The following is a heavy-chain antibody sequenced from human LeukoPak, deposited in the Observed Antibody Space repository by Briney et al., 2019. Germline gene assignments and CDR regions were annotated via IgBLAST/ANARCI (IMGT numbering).Heavy chain of an antibody. Sequence: GGSLRLSCAASGFTFSSYGMHWVRQAPGKGLEWVAVISYDGSNRYYADSVKGRFTISRDNSKNTLYLQMNSLRAEDTAVYYCAKDRGVGTETFDYWGQGTLVTVSS. CDR2: ISYDGSNR. V-gene: IGHV3-30*18. D-gene: IGHD2-21*02. J-gene: IGHJ4*02. CDR3: AKDRGVGTETFDY. CDR1: GFTFSSYG.